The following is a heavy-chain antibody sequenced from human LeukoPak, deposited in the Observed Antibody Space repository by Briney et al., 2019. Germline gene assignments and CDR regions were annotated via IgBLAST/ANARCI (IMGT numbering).Heavy chain of an antibody. CDR1: GGSFSGYY. CDR2: INHSGST. J-gene: IGHJ4*02. D-gene: IGHD4-11*01. CDR3: ARSPYRHFAY. Sequence: SETLSLTCAVYGGSFSGYYWSWIRRAPGKGLEWIGEINHSGSTNYNPSLKSRVTISVDTSKNQFSLKLSSVTAADTAVYYCARSPYRHFAYWGQGTLVTVSS. V-gene: IGHV4-34*01.